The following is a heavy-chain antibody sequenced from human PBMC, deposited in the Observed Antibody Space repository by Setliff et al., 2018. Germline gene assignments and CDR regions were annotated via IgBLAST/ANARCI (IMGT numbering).Heavy chain of an antibody. Sequence: GASVKVSCKASGYTFTKYGITWVRQAPGQGLERMGYINTYNGDTYYAQKLQGRVTMTTDTSTSTAYMDLRSLRSDDTAVYYCARDADYYDSSGYYYAPDYWGQGTLVTAPQ. V-gene: IGHV1-18*01. CDR2: INTYNGDT. CDR3: ARDADYYDSSGYYYAPDY. CDR1: GYTFTKYG. J-gene: IGHJ4*02. D-gene: IGHD3-22*01.